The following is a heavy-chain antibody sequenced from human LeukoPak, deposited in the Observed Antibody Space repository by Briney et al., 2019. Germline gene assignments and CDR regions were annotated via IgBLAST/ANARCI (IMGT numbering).Heavy chain of an antibody. V-gene: IGHV1-18*01. Sequence: GASVKVSCKASGYTFTSYGISWVRQAPGQGLEWMGWISAYNGNTNYAQKLQGRVTMTTDTSTSTAYMELRSLRSDDTAVYYCARDPGIAAAGYRRFDYWGQGTLDTVSS. CDR3: ARDPGIAAAGYRRFDY. CDR1: GYTFTSYG. J-gene: IGHJ4*02. D-gene: IGHD6-13*01. CDR2: ISAYNGNT.